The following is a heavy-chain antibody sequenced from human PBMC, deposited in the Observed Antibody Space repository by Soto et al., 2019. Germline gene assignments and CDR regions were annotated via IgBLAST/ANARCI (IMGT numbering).Heavy chain of an antibody. V-gene: IGHV3-30*18. CDR3: AKGMQWELRFFDY. D-gene: IGHD1-26*01. CDR1: GFTFSSYG. Sequence: QVQLAESGGGVVQPGRSLRLSCAASGFTFSSYGMHWVRQAPGKGLEWVAVISYDGSNKYYADSVKGRFTISRDNSKNTLYLQMNSLRAEDTAVYYCAKGMQWELRFFDYWGQGTLVTVSS. CDR2: ISYDGSNK. J-gene: IGHJ4*02.